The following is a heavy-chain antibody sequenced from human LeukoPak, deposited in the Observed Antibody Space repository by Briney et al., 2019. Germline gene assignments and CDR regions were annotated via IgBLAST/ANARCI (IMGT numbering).Heavy chain of an antibody. J-gene: IGHJ4*02. V-gene: IGHV3-7*01. D-gene: IGHD2-2*02. CDR2: IKEDGGEK. CDR3: AGDRRYRYYFDY. CDR1: GFPFNTFW. Sequence: GGSLRLSCASSGFPFNTFWMSWVRQAPGNGLGWVANIKEDGGEKYYVDSVKGRFTISRDNAKNSLYLQMNSLRAEDTAVYYCAGDRRYRYYFDYWGEGILVTVSS.